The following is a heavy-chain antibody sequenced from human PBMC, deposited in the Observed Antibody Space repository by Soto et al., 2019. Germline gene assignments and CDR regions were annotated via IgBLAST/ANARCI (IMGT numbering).Heavy chain of an antibody. D-gene: IGHD3-9*01. J-gene: IGHJ4*02. CDR3: ARGGDGLRYFDWLEFDY. CDR2: IYYSGST. V-gene: IGHV4-59*01. Sequence: SETLSLTCTVSGGSISSYYWSWIRQPPGKGLEWIGYIYYSGSTNYNPSLKSRVTLSVDTCKNQFSLKLSSVTAADTAVYYCARGGDGLRYFDWLEFDYWGQGTLVTVSS. CDR1: GGSISSYY.